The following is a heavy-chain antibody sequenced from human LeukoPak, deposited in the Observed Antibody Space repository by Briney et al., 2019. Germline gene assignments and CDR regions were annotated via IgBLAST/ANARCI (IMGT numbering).Heavy chain of an antibody. CDR3: VRQGYYYDSSAYYSIDY. D-gene: IGHD3-22*01. CDR1: GYSFSSYW. J-gene: IGHJ4*02. CDR2: IYPGDSYT. V-gene: IGHV5-51*01. Sequence: GESLKISCKASGYSFSSYWIGWVRQMPGKGLEWVGIIYPGDSYTRYSPSFQGQVTISADESISTAYLQWSSLKASDTAMYYCVRQGYYYDSSAYYSIDYWGQGTLVTVSS.